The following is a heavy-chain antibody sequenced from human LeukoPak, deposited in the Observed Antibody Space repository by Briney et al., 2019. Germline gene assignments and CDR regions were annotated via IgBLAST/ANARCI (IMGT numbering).Heavy chain of an antibody. D-gene: IGHD3-9*01. CDR3: ARDASTDWFDY. CDR1: GYTFTSYG. J-gene: IGHJ4*02. CDR2: ISAYNGNT. V-gene: IGHV1-18*01. Sequence: GASVKVSCKASGYTFTSYGISWVRQAPGQGLEWTGWISAYNGNTNYAQKLQGRATMTTDTSTSTAYMELRSLRSDDTAVYYCARDASTDWFDYWGQGTLVTVSS.